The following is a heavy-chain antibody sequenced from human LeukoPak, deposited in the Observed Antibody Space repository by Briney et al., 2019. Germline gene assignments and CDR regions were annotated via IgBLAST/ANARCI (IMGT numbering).Heavy chain of an antibody. Sequence: SETLSLTCAVSRGSISSYYWSWIRQPPGKGLEWIGYIYYSGSPNYNPSLRSRVTISVDTSKNQFSLKLSSVTAADTAIYYCTRGLTSYSRSSYWFDPWGQGTLVTVSS. CDR2: IYYSGSP. CDR3: TRGLTSYSRSSYWFDP. D-gene: IGHD6-6*01. J-gene: IGHJ5*02. CDR1: RGSISSYY. V-gene: IGHV4-59*01.